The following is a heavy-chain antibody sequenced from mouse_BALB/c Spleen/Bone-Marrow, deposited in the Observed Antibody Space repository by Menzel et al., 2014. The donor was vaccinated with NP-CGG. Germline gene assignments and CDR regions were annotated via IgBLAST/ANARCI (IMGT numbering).Heavy chain of an antibody. D-gene: IGHD1-1*01. CDR1: SYSFTGFY. CDR2: VNPNTGGA. CDR3: ARSLYYYGSGYAPYAVDY. Sequence: EVQLQQSGPDLVKPGASVKIFCKASSYSFTGFYMHWVKQSHGKSLEWIGRVNPNTGGANYNQKFMGKAILTVDKSSTTAYMELRSLTSEDSAVYYCARSLYYYGSGYAPYAVDYWGQGTSVTVSS. V-gene: IGHV1-18*01. J-gene: IGHJ4*01.